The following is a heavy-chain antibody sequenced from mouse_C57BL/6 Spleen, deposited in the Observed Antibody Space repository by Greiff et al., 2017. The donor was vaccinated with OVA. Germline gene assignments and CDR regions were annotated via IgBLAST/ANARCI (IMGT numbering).Heavy chain of an antibody. Sequence: QVQLQQPGAELVKPGASVKMSCKASGYTFTSYWITWVKQRPGQGLEWIGDIYPGSGSTNYNEKFKSKATLTVDTSSSTAYMQLSSLTSEDSAVYYCAAFITTVAPFDYWGQGTTLTVSS. CDR1: GYTFTSYW. D-gene: IGHD1-1*01. CDR3: AAFITTVAPFDY. V-gene: IGHV1-55*01. CDR2: IYPGSGST. J-gene: IGHJ2*01.